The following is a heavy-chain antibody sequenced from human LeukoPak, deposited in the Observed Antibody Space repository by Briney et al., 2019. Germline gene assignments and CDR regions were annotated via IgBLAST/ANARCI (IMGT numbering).Heavy chain of an antibody. CDR1: GFTFSTYD. CDR3: ARSPGSGSSWGGPYYFDY. CDR2: MSRSGSTI. V-gene: IGHV3-48*03. Sequence: PGGSLRVSCAASGFTFSTYDMIWVRQAPGKGLEWVSYMSRSGSTIYYADSVKGRFTISRDNAKSSLYLQMNSLRDEDTAVYYCARSPGSGSSWGGPYYFDYWGQGTLVTVSS. D-gene: IGHD3-3*01. J-gene: IGHJ4*02.